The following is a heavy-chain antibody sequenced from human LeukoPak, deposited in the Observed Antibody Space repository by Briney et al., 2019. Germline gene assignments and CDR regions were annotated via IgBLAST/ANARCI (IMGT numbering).Heavy chain of an antibody. CDR3: AREAGSPVDY. CDR2: ISYDGRNK. V-gene: IGHV3-30*04. Sequence: GRSLRLSCAASRFTFSTHAMHWVRQAPGKGLEWVAVISYDGRNKYYADSVKGRFTISRDNSKNTLYLQMNSLRAEDTAVYYCAREAGSPVDYWGQGTLATVSS. CDR1: RFTFSTHA. J-gene: IGHJ4*02. D-gene: IGHD4-11*01.